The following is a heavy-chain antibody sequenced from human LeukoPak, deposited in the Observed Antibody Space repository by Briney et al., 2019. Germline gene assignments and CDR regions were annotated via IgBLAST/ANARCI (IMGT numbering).Heavy chain of an antibody. CDR2: IYTSGST. CDR1: GGSFSGYY. CDR3: ARIITGTTLAVWAFDI. V-gene: IGHV4-59*10. D-gene: IGHD1-7*01. J-gene: IGHJ3*02. Sequence: SETLSLTCAVYGGSFSGYYWSWIRQPAGKGLEWIGRIYTSGSTNYNPSLKSRVTMSVDTSKNQFSLKLSSVTAADTAVYYCARIITGTTLAVWAFDIWGXGTMVTVSS.